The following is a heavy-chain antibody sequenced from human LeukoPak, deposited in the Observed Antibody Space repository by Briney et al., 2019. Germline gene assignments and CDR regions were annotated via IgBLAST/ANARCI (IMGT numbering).Heavy chain of an antibody. CDR3: TRDLGVDTTMIFFDY. D-gene: IGHD5-18*01. V-gene: IGHV1-18*01. Sequence: ASVKVPCKASGYTFTDFGISWVRQAPGQGLEWMGWISAYNGDRKYAQEFQGRVTMTTDTSTSTAYMEVRGLRSDDTAMYYCTRDLGVDTTMIFFDYWGQGSLVTVSS. CDR1: GYTFTDFG. J-gene: IGHJ4*02. CDR2: ISAYNGDR.